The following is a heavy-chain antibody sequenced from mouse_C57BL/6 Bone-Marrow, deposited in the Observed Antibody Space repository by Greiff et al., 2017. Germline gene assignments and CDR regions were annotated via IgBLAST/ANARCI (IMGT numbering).Heavy chain of an antibody. CDR2: IYIGNGYT. CDR3: ARSYPIYYYGSSWFAY. CDR1: GYTFTSYG. D-gene: IGHD1-1*01. J-gene: IGHJ3*01. V-gene: IGHV1-58*01. Sequence: EVKLMESGAELVRPGSSVKMSCKTSGYTFTSYGINWVKQRPGQGLEWIGYIYIGNGYTEYNEKFKGKATLTSDTSSSTAYMQLSSLTSEDSAIYFCARSYPIYYYGSSWFAYWGQGTLVTVSA.